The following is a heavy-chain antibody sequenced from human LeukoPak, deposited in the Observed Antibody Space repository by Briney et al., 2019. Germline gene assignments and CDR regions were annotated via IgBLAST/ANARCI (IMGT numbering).Heavy chain of an antibody. Sequence: PSETLSLTCTVSGGSISSYYWSWIRQPPGKGLEWIGCIYYSGSTNYNPSLKSRVTISVDTSKNQFSLKLSSVTAADTAVYYCARSRQYYYDSSLDPWGQGTLVTVSS. D-gene: IGHD3-22*01. CDR1: GGSISSYY. CDR3: ARSRQYYYDSSLDP. V-gene: IGHV4-59*01. J-gene: IGHJ5*02. CDR2: IYYSGST.